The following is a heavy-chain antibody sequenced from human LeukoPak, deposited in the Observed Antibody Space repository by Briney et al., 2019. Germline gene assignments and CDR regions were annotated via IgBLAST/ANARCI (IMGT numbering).Heavy chain of an antibody. CDR2: IYYSGST. J-gene: IGHJ4*02. CDR1: GGSISSYY. Sequence: SETLSLTCTVSGGSISSYYWSWIRQPPGKGLEWIGYIYYSGSTNYNPSLKSRVTISVDTSKNQFSLKLSSVTAADTAVYYCARHVRYFDWSTRPSYFDYWGQGTLSPSPQ. D-gene: IGHD3-9*01. CDR3: ARHVRYFDWSTRPSYFDY. V-gene: IGHV4-59*08.